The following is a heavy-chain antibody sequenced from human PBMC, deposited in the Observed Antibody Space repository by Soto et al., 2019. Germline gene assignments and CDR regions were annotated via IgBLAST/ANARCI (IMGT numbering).Heavy chain of an antibody. V-gene: IGHV4-4*02. CDR2: IYHSGST. CDR1: GYSITSDKW. Sequence: PSDTLSLTCAFSGYSITSDKWRSWIRQPPGKGLQWIGEIYHSGSTKYNPSLKSRVIISVDKSKNQFSLKLSSVTAADTAVYYCARGETQQQRDYWGQG. CDR3: ARGETQQQRDY. J-gene: IGHJ4*02. D-gene: IGHD6-13*01.